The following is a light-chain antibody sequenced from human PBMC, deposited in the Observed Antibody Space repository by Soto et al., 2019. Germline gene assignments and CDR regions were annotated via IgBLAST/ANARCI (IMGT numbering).Light chain of an antibody. J-gene: IGLJ3*02. CDR3: AAWDDRLYAVL. Sequence: QSVLTQPPSASGTPGQRVTISCSGSRPNIGSNYVYWYQQLPGAAPKLLMYMDNQRPSGVPDRFSGSKSGTSASLAISGLRSEDEADYHCAAWDDRLYAVLFGGGTKLTVL. CDR2: MDN. V-gene: IGLV1-47*01. CDR1: RPNIGSNY.